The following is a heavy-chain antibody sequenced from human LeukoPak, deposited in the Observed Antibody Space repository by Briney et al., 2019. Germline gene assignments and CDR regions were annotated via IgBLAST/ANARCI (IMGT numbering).Heavy chain of an antibody. Sequence: GGSLRLSCAASGLTFSRYAMHWLRQAPGKGLEWVAYIRYDGSNKYYADSVKGRFTISRDNSKNTLYLQMNSLRPEDTAVYYCAKDRGDGYPTHFDYWGQGTLVTVSS. J-gene: IGHJ4*02. CDR3: AKDRGDGYPTHFDY. CDR1: GLTFSRYA. V-gene: IGHV3-30*02. CDR2: IRYDGSNK. D-gene: IGHD5-24*01.